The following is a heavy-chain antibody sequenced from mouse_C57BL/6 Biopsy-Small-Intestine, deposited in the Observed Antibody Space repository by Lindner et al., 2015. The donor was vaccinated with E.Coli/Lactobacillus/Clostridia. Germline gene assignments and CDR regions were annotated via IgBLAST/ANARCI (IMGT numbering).Heavy chain of an antibody. CDR3: ARSSNYDYAMDY. D-gene: IGHD2-5*01. J-gene: IGHJ4*01. CDR1: GYTFTTYP. Sequence: VQLQESGAELVKPGASVKMSCKASGYTFTTYPIEWMKQNHGKSLEWIGNFHPYNDDTKYNEKFKDKATLTVEKSSNTIYLELSRLTSDDSAVYFCARSSNYDYAMDYWGQGTSVTVSS. V-gene: IGHV1-47*01. CDR2: FHPYNDDT.